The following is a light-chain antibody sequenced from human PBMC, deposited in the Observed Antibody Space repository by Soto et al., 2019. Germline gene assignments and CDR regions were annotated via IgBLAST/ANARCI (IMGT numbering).Light chain of an antibody. J-gene: IGKJ1*01. CDR2: GAS. V-gene: IGKV3-15*01. Sequence: EIVVTQSPVPLSVSPGERAIVSCRASQSISSNLAWYQQRPGQAPRLLIYGASTRATGIPARFSGSGSGTEFTLTISSLQSEDFAVYYCQQYNNWPWTFGQGTKVDIK. CDR1: QSISSN. CDR3: QQYNNWPWT.